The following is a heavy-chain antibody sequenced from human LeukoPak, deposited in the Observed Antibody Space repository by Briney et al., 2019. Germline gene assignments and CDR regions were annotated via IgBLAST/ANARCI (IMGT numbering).Heavy chain of an antibody. CDR2: INHSGST. J-gene: IGHJ3*02. CDR3: ARGLSAFDI. V-gene: IGHV4-34*01. CDR1: GGSFSGYY. Sequence: KPSEILSLTCAVYGGSFSGYYWSWIRQPPGKGLEWIGEINHSGSTNYNPSLKSRVTISVDTSKNQFSLKLSSVTAADTAVYYCARGLSAFDIWGQGTMVTVSS.